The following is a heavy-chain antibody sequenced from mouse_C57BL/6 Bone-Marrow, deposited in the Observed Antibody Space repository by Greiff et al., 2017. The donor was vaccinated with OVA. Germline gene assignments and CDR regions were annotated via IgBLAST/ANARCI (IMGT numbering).Heavy chain of an antibody. CDR1: GFTFTDYY. D-gene: IGHD1-3*01. CDR3: AISFYNIYFDY. Sequence: VQLQQSGPVLVKPGPSVKISCKASGFTFTDYYMHWVKQSHGKSLEWIGLVYPYNGGTSYNQKFKGKATLTVDTSSSTAYMQLSSLTSEYSAVYCCAISFYNIYFDYWGQGTTLTVSS. J-gene: IGHJ2*01. V-gene: IGHV1-36*01. CDR2: VYPYNGGT.